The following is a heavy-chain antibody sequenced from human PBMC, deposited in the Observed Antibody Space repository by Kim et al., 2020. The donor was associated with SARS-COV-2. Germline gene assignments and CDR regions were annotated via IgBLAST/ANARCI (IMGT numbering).Heavy chain of an antibody. CDR3: ARVVGATFPSYYYGMDV. Sequence: GGSLRLSCAASGFTFRSYSMNWVRQVPGKGLECVSFISSSSTTYYADSVKGRFTISRDNAKNSLFLQMNSLRDEDTAVYYCARVVGATFPSYYYGMDVWGQGTTVAVSS. V-gene: IGHV3-48*02. CDR1: GFTFRSYS. D-gene: IGHD1-26*01. J-gene: IGHJ6*02. CDR2: ISSSSTT.